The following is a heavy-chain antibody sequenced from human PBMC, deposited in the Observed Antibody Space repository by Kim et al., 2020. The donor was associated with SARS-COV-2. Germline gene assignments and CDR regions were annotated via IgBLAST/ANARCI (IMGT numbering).Heavy chain of an antibody. CDR2: ISSSSSYI. D-gene: IGHD3-16*01. Sequence: GWSLRLSCAASGFTFSSYSMNWVRQAPGKGLEWVSSISSSSSYIYYADSVKGRFTISRDNAKNSLYLQMNSLRAEDTAVYYCATDGQDYVWGYWGQGTLVTVSS. CDR3: ATDGQDYVWGY. CDR1: GFTFSSYS. J-gene: IGHJ4*02. V-gene: IGHV3-21*01.